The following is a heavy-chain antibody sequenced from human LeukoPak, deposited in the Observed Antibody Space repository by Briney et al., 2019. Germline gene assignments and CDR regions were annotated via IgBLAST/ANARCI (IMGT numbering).Heavy chain of an antibody. J-gene: IGHJ6*02. CDR1: GGTFSSYA. CDR2: IIPIFGTA. CDR3: APDTDFGVVIEPAYYGMDV. Sequence: SVKVSCKASGGTFSSYAISWVRQAPGQGLEWMGGIIPIFGTANYAQKFQGRVTITADESTSTAYMELSSLRSEDTAVYYCAPDTDFGVVIEPAYYGMDVWGQGTTVTVSS. V-gene: IGHV1-69*13. D-gene: IGHD3-3*01.